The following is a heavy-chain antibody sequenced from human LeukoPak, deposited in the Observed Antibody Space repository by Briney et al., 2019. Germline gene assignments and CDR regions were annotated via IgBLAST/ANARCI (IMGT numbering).Heavy chain of an antibody. CDR3: ARGHSGYLLFDY. D-gene: IGHD3-22*01. CDR2: ISYDGSNK. CDR1: GFTFSSYA. Sequence: GGSLRLSCAASGFTFSSYAMHWVRQAPGKGLEWVAVISYDGSNKYYADSVKGRFTISRDNSKNTLYLQMNSLRAEDTAVYYCARGHSGYLLFDYWGQGTLVTVSS. J-gene: IGHJ4*02. V-gene: IGHV3-30*04.